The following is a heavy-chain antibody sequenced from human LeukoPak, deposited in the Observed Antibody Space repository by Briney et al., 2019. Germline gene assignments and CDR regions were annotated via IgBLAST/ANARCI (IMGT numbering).Heavy chain of an antibody. CDR3: AKDWRCSSTSCIYYYYIDV. CDR1: GFTFSSYG. V-gene: IGHV3-30*02. Sequence: GGSLRLSCAASGFTFSSYGMHWVRQAPGKGLEWVAFTRYDGSNKYYADSVKGRFTISRDNSKNTLDLQMNSLRAEDTAVYYCAKDWRCSSTSCIYYYYIDVWGEGTTVTVSS. J-gene: IGHJ6*03. D-gene: IGHD2-2*01. CDR2: TRYDGSNK.